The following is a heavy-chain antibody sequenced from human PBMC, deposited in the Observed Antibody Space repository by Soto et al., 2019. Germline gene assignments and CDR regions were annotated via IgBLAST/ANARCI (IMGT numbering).Heavy chain of an antibody. Sequence: GASVKVSCKASGYTFTGYYMHWVRQAAGQGLEWMGWINPNSCGTNYAQKFQGRVTMTRETSISTAYMELSRLRSDDTAVYYCASFAQLWLDDAFDIWGQGTMVTVS. CDR3: ASFAQLWLDDAFDI. D-gene: IGHD5-18*01. V-gene: IGHV1-2*02. CDR1: GYTFTGYY. J-gene: IGHJ3*02. CDR2: INPNSCGT.